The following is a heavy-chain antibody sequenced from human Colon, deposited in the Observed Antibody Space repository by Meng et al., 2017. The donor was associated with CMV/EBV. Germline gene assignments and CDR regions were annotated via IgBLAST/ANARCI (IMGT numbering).Heavy chain of an antibody. D-gene: IGHD2-2*01. CDR3: ARLGAVPAALLL. Sequence: GGSLRLSCAASGSTFKVYTMNWVRQAPGKGLEWIASISPSNDYIYFADSVKGRFTISRDNAKNSLYLEMNSLRAEDTAVYYCARLGAVPAALLLWGQGTTVTVSS. V-gene: IGHV3-21*01. CDR2: ISPSNDYI. CDR1: GSTFKVYT. J-gene: IGHJ6*02.